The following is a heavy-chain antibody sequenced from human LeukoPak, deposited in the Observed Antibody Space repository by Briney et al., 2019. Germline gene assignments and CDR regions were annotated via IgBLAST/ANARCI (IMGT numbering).Heavy chain of an antibody. CDR3: ARGPRFGELLWHWFDP. CDR2: IYHSGIT. V-gene: IGHV4-38-2*02. Sequence: SETLSLTCTVSGYSISSGHYWGWIRQPPGKGLEWIGSIYHSGITYYNPPLKSRVTISEDTSKNQFSLKLRSVTAADTAVYYWARGPRFGELLWHWFDPWGQGTLVTVSS. J-gene: IGHJ5*02. D-gene: IGHD3-10*01. CDR1: GYSISSGHY.